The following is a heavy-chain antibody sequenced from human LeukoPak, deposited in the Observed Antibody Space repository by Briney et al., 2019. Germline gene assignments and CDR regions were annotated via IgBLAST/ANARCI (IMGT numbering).Heavy chain of an antibody. J-gene: IGHJ4*02. CDR1: GGSISSGSYY. V-gene: IGHV4-61*02. Sequence: SETLSLTCTVSGGSISSGSYYWSWIRQPAGKGLEWIGRIYTSGSTNYNPSLKSRVTISVDTSKNQFSLKLSSVTAADTAVYYCARAVYGENFDYWGQGTLVTVSS. CDR3: ARAVYGENFDY. D-gene: IGHD4-17*01. CDR2: IYTSGST.